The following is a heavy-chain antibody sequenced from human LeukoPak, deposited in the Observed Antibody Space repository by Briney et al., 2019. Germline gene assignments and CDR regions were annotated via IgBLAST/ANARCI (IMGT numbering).Heavy chain of an antibody. CDR3: ARLYNSLFDY. CDR1: GGSFSGYY. D-gene: IGHD1-20*01. V-gene: IGHV4-34*01. CDR2: INHSGST. J-gene: IGHJ4*02. Sequence: SETLSLTCAVYGGSFSGYYWSWIRQPPGKGLEWIGEINHSGSTNYNPSLKSRVTISVDTSKNQFSLKLSSVTAADTAVYYCARLYNSLFDYWGQGTLVTVSS.